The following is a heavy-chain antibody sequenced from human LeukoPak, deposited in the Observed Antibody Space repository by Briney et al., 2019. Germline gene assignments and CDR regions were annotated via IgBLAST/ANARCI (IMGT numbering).Heavy chain of an antibody. J-gene: IGHJ4*02. D-gene: IGHD3-22*01. V-gene: IGHV5-51*01. CDR2: IYPEDSDT. CDR3: ARQAYDYDSSGHLTGYYFDY. Sequence: GESLKISCKGSGYTFSRSWIGWVRQMPGKGLEWMGVIYPEDSDTRYSPSFQGQVTISADKSISTAYPHWSSLKASDTAMYYCARQAYDYDSSGHLTGYYFDYWGQGTLVTVSS. CDR1: GYTFSRSW.